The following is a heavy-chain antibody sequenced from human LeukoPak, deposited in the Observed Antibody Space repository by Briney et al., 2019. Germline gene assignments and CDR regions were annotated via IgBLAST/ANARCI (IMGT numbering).Heavy chain of an antibody. CDR2: IDTSGST. CDR3: ARVGKPYYYMDV. J-gene: IGHJ6*03. CDR1: GASISSYY. D-gene: IGHD3-10*01. V-gene: IGHV4-4*07. Sequence: SPSETLSLTCTVSGASISSYYWSWIRQPAGKGLEWIGRIDTSGSTNYNPSLKSRVTMSIDTSKDQFSLNLGTVTAADTAVYYCARVGKPYYYMDVWGKGTTVTISS.